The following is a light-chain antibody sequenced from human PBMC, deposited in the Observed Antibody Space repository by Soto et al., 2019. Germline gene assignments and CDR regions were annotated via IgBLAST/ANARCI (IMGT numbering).Light chain of an antibody. J-gene: IGLJ1*01. CDR3: ASYAGSNKV. Sequence: QSVLTQPPSASGSPGQSVTISCTGTSSDVGGYNYVSWYQQHPGKAPKLMIYEVTKRPSGVPDRFSGSKSGNTASLTVSGLLAEDEADYYCASYAGSNKVFGTGTKLNRP. V-gene: IGLV2-8*01. CDR1: SSDVGGYNY. CDR2: EVT.